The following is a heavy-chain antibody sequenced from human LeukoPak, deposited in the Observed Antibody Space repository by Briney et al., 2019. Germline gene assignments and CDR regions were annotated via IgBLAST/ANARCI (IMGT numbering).Heavy chain of an antibody. Sequence: ASVKVSCKASGYTFTGYYMHWVRQAPGQGLEWMGWINPNSGSTNYAQKFQGRVTMTRDTSISTAYMELSGLRSEDTAVYYCATYASPSGYCSGGSCYSGTFDYWGQGTLVTVSS. CDR3: ATYASPSGYCSGGSCYSGTFDY. V-gene: IGHV1-2*02. CDR1: GYTFTGYY. CDR2: INPNSGST. D-gene: IGHD2-15*01. J-gene: IGHJ4*02.